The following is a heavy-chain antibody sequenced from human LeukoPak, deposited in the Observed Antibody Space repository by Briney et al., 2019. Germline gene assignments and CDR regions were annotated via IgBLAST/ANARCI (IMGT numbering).Heavy chain of an antibody. V-gene: IGHV3-23*01. CDR1: GFTVSSYA. Sequence: GGSLRLSWAPSGFTVSSYAMSWVRQAPGEGLEWVSAITGSGGSTFYADSVKGWSTISRDNYKNTLYLQMTSLSAEETVVYYCAKDTASSWWYFDLWGRGTLVTVSS. D-gene: IGHD5-18*01. J-gene: IGHJ2*01. CDR3: AKDTASSWWYFDL. CDR2: ITGSGGST.